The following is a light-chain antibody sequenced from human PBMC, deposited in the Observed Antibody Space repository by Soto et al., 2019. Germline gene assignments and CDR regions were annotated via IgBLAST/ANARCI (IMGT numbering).Light chain of an antibody. CDR1: TNDIGGYNY. Sequence: QSVLTQPAFVSGSPGQSITISCSGSTNDIGGYNYVSWYQHHPGKVPKVIIYEVRNRPSGVSNRFSGSKSGNTASLTISGLQADDEADYYCCSYTISATLVFGGGTKLTVL. CDR2: EVR. J-gene: IGLJ3*02. V-gene: IGLV2-14*01. CDR3: CSYTISATLV.